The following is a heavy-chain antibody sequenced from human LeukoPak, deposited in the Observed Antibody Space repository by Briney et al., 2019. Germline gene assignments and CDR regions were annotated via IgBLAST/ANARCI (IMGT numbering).Heavy chain of an antibody. Sequence: GGSLRLSCAASGFTFSSYWMSWVRQAPGKGLEWVANIKQDGSEKYYVDSVKGRFTISRDNAKNSLYLQMNSLRAEDTAVYYCARRSDPYYYGSGSYRDYWGQGTLVTVSS. J-gene: IGHJ4*02. D-gene: IGHD3-10*01. V-gene: IGHV3-7*01. CDR3: ARRSDPYYYGSGSYRDY. CDR1: GFTFSSYW. CDR2: IKQDGSEK.